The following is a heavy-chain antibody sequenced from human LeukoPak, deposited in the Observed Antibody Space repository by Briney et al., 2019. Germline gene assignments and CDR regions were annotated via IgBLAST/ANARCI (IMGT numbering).Heavy chain of an antibody. J-gene: IGHJ6*02. CDR2: IWYGGSNK. D-gene: IGHD5-24*01. V-gene: IGHV3-33*01. CDR1: GFTFSSYG. CDR3: ARVEMTNYGMDV. Sequence: QPGGSLRLSCAASGFTFSSYGMHWVRQAPGKGLEWVAVIWYGGSNKYYADSVKGRFTISRDNSKNTLYLQMNSLRAEDTAVYYCARVEMTNYGMDVWGQGTTVTVSS.